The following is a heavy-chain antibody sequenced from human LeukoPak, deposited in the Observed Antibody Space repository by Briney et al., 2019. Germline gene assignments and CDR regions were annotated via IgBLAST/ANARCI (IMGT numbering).Heavy chain of an antibody. CDR2: ISGSGGSK. D-gene: IGHD1-26*01. V-gene: IGHV3-23*01. CDR1: GFTFSSYA. Sequence: GGSLRLSCAASGFTFSSYAMSWVRQAPGKGLEWVSAISGSGGSKYYAYSVKGRFTISRDNSKNTLYMQMNSLRAEDTAVYYCAKARVGATTRDAFDIWGQGTMVTVSS. CDR3: AKARVGATTRDAFDI. J-gene: IGHJ3*02.